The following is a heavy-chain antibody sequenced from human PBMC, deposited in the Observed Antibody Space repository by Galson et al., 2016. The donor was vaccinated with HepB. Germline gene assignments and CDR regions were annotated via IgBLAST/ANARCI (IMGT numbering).Heavy chain of an antibody. V-gene: IGHV3-30-3*01. CDR3: ARDHNYYDTNEYYY. Sequence: SLRLSCAASGFTLSHYAMDWVRQAPGKGLEWVAFISHDGSNKYYADSVKGRFTVSRDNSKNTLYLQVNSLRAEDTAVYYCARDHNYYDTNEYYYWGQGTLVTVSS. J-gene: IGHJ4*02. CDR2: ISHDGSNK. D-gene: IGHD3-22*01. CDR1: GFTLSHYA.